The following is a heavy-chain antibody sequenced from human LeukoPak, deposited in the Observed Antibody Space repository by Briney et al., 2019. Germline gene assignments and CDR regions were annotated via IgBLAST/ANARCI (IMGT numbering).Heavy chain of an antibody. J-gene: IGHJ6*02. CDR2: IYSGGST. D-gene: IGHD2-2*01. V-gene: IGHV3-53*05. CDR3: ARDLRVPAAMEEVQPLYYYYYGMDV. Sequence: GGSLRLSCAASGFTVSSNYMSWVRQAPGKGLEWVSVIYSGGSTYYADSVKGRFTISRDNSKNTLYLQMNSLRSEDTAVYYCARDLRVPAAMEEVQPLYYYYYGMDVWGQGTTVTVSS. CDR1: GFTVSSNY.